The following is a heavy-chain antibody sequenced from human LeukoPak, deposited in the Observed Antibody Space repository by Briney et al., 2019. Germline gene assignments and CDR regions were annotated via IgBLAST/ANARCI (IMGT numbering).Heavy chain of an antibody. J-gene: IGHJ4*02. CDR2: INSDGSST. D-gene: IGHD4-17*01. Sequence: QSGGSLRLSCAASGFTFSSYWMHWVRQAPGKGLVWVSRINSDGSSTNYADSVKGRFTISRDNAKNTLYLQMNSLRAEDTAVYYCAKSGGVTTTLGYWGQGALVTVSS. CDR1: GFTFSSYW. CDR3: AKSGGVTTTLGY. V-gene: IGHV3-74*01.